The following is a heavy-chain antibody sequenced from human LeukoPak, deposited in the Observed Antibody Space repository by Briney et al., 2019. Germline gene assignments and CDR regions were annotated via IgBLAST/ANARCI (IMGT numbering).Heavy chain of an antibody. V-gene: IGHV4-30-4*01. CDR3: ASTYYYGSGSYEYFDY. J-gene: IGHJ4*02. CDR2: IYYSGST. CDR1: GGSISSGDYY. Sequence: PSQTLSLTCTVSGGSISSGDYYWSWIRQPPGKGLEWIGYIYYSGSTYYNPSLKSRVTMSVDTSKNQFSLKLSSVTAADTAVYYCASTYYYGSGSYEYFDYWGQGTLVTVSS. D-gene: IGHD3-10*01.